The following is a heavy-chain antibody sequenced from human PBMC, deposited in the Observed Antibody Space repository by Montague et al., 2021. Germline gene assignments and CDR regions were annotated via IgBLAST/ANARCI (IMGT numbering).Heavy chain of an antibody. CDR1: GFSRATSGVG. V-gene: IGHV2-5*02. J-gene: IGHJ4*02. CDR2: SFWDDDK. D-gene: IGHD2-2*01. Sequence: PALVKSTQTLTLTCTFSGFSRATSGVGVAWLRQPPGKALEWLALSFWDDDKRYSPSLKSRLTITKDTTKNQVVLTMTNMDPVDTATYYCAHGIVVVSAAYYFDYWGQGTLVTVSS. CDR3: AHGIVVVSAAYYFDY.